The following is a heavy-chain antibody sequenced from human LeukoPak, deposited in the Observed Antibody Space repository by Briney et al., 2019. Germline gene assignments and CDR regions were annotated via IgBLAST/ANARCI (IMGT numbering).Heavy chain of an antibody. D-gene: IGHD2-2*02. V-gene: IGHV4-59*08. CDR3: ARRVCSSTSCYIDYFDY. Sequence: SETLSLTCTVSGGSISSYYWSWIRQPPGKGLEWIGYIYYSGSTNYNPSLKSRVTISADTSKNQFSLKLSSVTAADTAVYYCARRVCSSTSCYIDYFDYWGQGTLVTVSS. CDR1: GGSISSYY. J-gene: IGHJ4*02. CDR2: IYYSGST.